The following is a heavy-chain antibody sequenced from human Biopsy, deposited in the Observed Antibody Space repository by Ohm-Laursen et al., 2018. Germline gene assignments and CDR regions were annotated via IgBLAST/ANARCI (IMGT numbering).Heavy chain of an antibody. Sequence: SVKVSCKTSGYNFISYSINWVRQAPGQGPEWMGWIRPLNGDTKYGQKFQDRVTMTTDTSTSTVYMELTSLRSDDTAVYYCARGEVTFGELIVSLDSWGQGTLVTVSS. D-gene: IGHD3-16*02. CDR3: ARGEVTFGELIVSLDS. CDR2: IRPLNGDT. CDR1: GYNFISYS. J-gene: IGHJ4*02. V-gene: IGHV1-18*01.